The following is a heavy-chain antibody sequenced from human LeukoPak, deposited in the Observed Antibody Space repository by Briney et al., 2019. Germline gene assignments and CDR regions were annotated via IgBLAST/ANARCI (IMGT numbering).Heavy chain of an antibody. CDR2: ISGSGVST. CDR1: GFTFGSYA. CDR3: AKDSSSSGY. V-gene: IGHV3-23*01. J-gene: IGHJ4*02. Sequence: PGGSLRLSCAASGFTFGSYAMSWVRQAPGKGLEWVSGISGSGVSTYYADSVKGRFTISRDNSKNTLYLQMNSLRAEDTAVYYCAKDSSSSGYWGQGTLVTVSS. D-gene: IGHD6-13*01.